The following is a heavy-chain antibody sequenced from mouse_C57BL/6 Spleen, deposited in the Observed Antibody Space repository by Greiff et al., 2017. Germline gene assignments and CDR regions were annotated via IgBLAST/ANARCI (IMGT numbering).Heavy chain of an antibody. CDR2: IDPSDSYT. Sequence: VQLQQPGAELVKPGASVKLSCKASGYTFTSYWMQWVKQRPGQGLEWIGEIDPSDSYTNYNQKFKGKATLTVDTSSSTAYMQLSSLTSEDSAVYYCARRGEGFAYWGQGTLVIVSA. CDR1: GYTFTSYW. J-gene: IGHJ3*01. V-gene: IGHV1-50*01. CDR3: ARRGEGFAY.